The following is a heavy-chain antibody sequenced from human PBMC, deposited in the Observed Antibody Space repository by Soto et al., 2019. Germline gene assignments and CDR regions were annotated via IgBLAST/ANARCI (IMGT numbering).Heavy chain of an antibody. V-gene: IGHV4-59*01. Sequence: SETLSLTCTVSGGSISSYYWSWIRQPPGKGLEWIGYIYYSGSTNYNPSLKSRVTISVDTSKNQFSLKLSSVTAADTAVYYCARKSIAVAPLDYWGQGTLVTVSS. CDR1: GGSISSYY. CDR2: IYYSGST. CDR3: ARKSIAVAPLDY. D-gene: IGHD6-19*01. J-gene: IGHJ4*02.